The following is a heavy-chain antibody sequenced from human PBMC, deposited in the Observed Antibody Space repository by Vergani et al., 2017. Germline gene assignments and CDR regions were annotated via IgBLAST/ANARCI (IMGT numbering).Heavy chain of an antibody. CDR2: VDPEDGET. Sequence: DVQLVLSAAEVQKPGATMKISCKVSGYTFTDHYMHWVKQPPGKGLEWMVLVDPEDGETIYAEKFKGRVTIDADTSTDTAHLELSSLRSEDTAVYYCATPQTVTTGGMEVWGQGTTVIVSS. CDR1: GYTFTDHY. V-gene: IGHV1-69-2*01. CDR3: ATPQTVTTGGMEV. D-gene: IGHD4-17*01. J-gene: IGHJ6*02.